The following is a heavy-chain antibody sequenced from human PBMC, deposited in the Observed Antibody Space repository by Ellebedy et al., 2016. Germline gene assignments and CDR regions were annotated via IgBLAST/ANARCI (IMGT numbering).Heavy chain of an antibody. CDR2: ISSSSSYT. V-gene: IGHV3-11*03. D-gene: IGHD5-12*01. CDR3: ASGGMVANVSD. J-gene: IGHJ4*02. CDR1: GFTFSDYY. Sequence: GESLKISXAASGFTFSDYYMSWIRQAPGKGLEWVSYISSSSSYTNYADSVKGRFTISRDNAKNSLYLQMNSLRAEDTAVYYCASGGMVANVSDWGQGTLVTVSS.